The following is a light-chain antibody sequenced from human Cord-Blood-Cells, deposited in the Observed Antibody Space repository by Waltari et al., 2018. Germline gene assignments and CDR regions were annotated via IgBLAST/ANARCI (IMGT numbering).Light chain of an antibody. CDR3: QQYYSTPLT. J-gene: IGKJ4*01. V-gene: IGKV4-1*01. CDR2: WAS. Sequence: DIVMTQSPDSLAVSLGERATINCNSSQSVLYSSNNKNYLAWYQQKTGQPPKLLIYWASTRESGVPDRFSGSGSGTDFTLTISSLQAEDVAVYYCQQYYSTPLTFGGGTKVEIK. CDR1: QSVLYSSNNKNY.